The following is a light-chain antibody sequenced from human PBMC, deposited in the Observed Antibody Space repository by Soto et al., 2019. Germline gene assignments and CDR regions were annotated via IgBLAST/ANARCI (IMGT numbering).Light chain of an antibody. V-gene: IGKV4-1*01. CDR1: QSVLFSSNNKNY. J-gene: IGKJ2*01. CDR3: QQYYSTPYT. Sequence: DIVMTQSPDSLAVSLGERATINCNSSQSVLFSSNNKNYLAWYQQKPGQPPNLLISWASTRDSGVPDRFSGSGYGTEFTLTISSLQAEDVAVYYCQQYYSTPYTFGQGTX. CDR2: WAS.